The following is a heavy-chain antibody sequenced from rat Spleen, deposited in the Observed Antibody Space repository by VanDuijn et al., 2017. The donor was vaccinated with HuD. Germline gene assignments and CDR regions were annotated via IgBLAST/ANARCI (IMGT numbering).Heavy chain of an antibody. Sequence: EVQLQESGPGLVRPSQSLSLTCSVTGYSITSNYWGWIRKFPGNKMEWIGHMSYSGSTRYNPSLKSRISITRDTAKNQFFLQLNSVTTEDTATYYCARYGEGMDYFDYWGQGVMVTVSS. J-gene: IGHJ2*01. CDR1: GYSITSNY. D-gene: IGHD1-11*01. CDR3: ARYGEGMDYFDY. CDR2: MSYSGST. V-gene: IGHV3-1*01.